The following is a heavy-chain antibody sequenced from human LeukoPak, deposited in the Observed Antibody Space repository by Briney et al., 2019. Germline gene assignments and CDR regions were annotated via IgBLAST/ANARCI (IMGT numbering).Heavy chain of an antibody. CDR1: GYSFTSYW. V-gene: IGHV5-51*01. J-gene: IGHJ4*02. CDR3: ARCDSSGYYFVPFDY. Sequence: GESLKISCKGSGYSFTSYWIGWVRQMPGKGLEWMGIIYPGDSDTRYSPSFQGQVTISADKSISTAYLQWSSLKASDTAMYYCARCDSSGYYFVPFDYRGQGTLVTVSS. CDR2: IYPGDSDT. D-gene: IGHD3-22*01.